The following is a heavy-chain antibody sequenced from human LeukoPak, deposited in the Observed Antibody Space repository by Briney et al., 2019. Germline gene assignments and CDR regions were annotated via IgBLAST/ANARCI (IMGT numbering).Heavy chain of an antibody. CDR1: GLTFSSYG. D-gene: IGHD1-26*01. CDR3: ARPTYSGSYYWFDY. V-gene: IGHV3-33*01. J-gene: IGHJ4*02. Sequence: PGGSLRLSCAASGLTFSSYGMHWVRQAPGKGLEWVAVIWYDGSNKYYADSVKGRFTISRDNSKNTLYLQMNSLRAEDTAVYYCARPTYSGSYYWFDYWGQGTLVTVSS. CDR2: IWYDGSNK.